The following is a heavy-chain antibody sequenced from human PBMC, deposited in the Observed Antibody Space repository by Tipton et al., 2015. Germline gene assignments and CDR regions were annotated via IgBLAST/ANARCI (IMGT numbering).Heavy chain of an antibody. J-gene: IGHJ4*02. D-gene: IGHD4-23*01. V-gene: IGHV4-4*08. Sequence: TLSLTCTVPDGSISSYYWSWIRQPPGKGLEWIGFVYPGGGTYYNPSLKSRVTISVDTSKTQFSLKMSSVTASDTAVYYCARARGRHGGLFDSWGQGILVTVSS. CDR2: VYPGGGT. CDR3: ARARGRHGGLFDS. CDR1: DGSISSYY.